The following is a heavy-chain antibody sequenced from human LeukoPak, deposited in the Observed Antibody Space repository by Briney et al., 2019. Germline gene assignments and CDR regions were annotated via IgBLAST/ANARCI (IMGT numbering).Heavy chain of an antibody. CDR2: LSYDGSNE. Sequence: PGGSLRLSCAASGFTFSNYGMHWVRQAPGKGLEWVAVLSYDGSNEYYADSVKGRFAISRDNSKNTLYLQMNSLRADDTAVYYCAKDRSPPMVRGLIVGYFDYWGQGTLVTVSS. V-gene: IGHV3-30*18. CDR3: AKDRSPPMVRGLIVGYFDY. CDR1: GFTFSNYG. D-gene: IGHD3-10*01. J-gene: IGHJ4*02.